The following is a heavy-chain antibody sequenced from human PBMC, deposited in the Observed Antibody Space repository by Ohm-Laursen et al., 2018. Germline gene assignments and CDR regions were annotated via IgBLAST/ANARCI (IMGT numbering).Heavy chain of an antibody. CDR2: VSARSTFI. CDR1: GFSFSTYI. J-gene: IGHJ4*02. CDR3: ARDTTYYYDFWSGADY. D-gene: IGHD3-3*01. V-gene: IGHV3-21*01. Sequence: GSLRLSCSASGFSFSTYIMNWVRQAPGKGLEWVSSVSARSTFIYYADSVEGRFAISRDNAKNTLYLQMNSLRAEDTAVYYCARDTTYYYDFWSGADYWGQGTLVTVSS.